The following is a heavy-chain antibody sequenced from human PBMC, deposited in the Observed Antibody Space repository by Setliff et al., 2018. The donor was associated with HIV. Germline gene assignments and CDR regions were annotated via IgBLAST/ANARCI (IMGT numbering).Heavy chain of an antibody. V-gene: IGHV4-30-4*08. D-gene: IGHD6-19*01. CDR1: GDSISSGRYF. CDR2: ISDSGNT. J-gene: IGHJ4*02. Sequence: PSETLSLTCNVSGDSISSGRYFWTWIRQPPGKGLEWIGYISDSGNTYYNPSLKSRISISVDPSMNHFSLRMSSVTAADTAMYYCAGYTTAWFAPYWGQGTLVTVSS. CDR3: AGYTTAWFAPY.